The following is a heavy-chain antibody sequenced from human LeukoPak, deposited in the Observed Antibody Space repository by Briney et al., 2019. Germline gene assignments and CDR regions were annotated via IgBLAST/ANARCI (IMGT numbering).Heavy chain of an antibody. V-gene: IGHV4-59*01. CDR2: IFYTGRT. Sequence: SETLSLTCTVSGGSISSFFWSWIRQPPGEGLEWIGHIFYTGRTTYSPSLKSRVTISIDTSKNQFSLKMGSVTAADTAVYYCARVYSYGEIWFDPWGHGTLVTVSS. D-gene: IGHD5-18*01. CDR3: ARVYSYGEIWFDP. CDR1: GGSISSFF. J-gene: IGHJ5*02.